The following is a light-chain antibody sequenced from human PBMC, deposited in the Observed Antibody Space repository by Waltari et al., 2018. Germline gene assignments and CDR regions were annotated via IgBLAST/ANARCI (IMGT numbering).Light chain of an antibody. V-gene: IGKV1-5*03. CDR3: QQYETYWT. CDR2: KAS. Sequence: DIQLTQSPSALSASVGDRVTITCRASQTIYTWLAWYQQKPGTAPQLLISKASTLQTGVPSRFSGSGSGTEFTLTISSLQPDDFATYYCQQYETYWTFAQGTRVEIK. CDR1: QTIYTW. J-gene: IGKJ1*01.